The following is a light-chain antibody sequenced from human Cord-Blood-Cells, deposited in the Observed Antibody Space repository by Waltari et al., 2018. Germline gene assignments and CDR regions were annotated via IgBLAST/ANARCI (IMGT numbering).Light chain of an antibody. CDR2: DVS. CDR3: SSYTSSSTWV. V-gene: IGLV2-14*01. J-gene: IGLJ3*02. Sequence: QSALTQPASVSGSPGQSITISCTGTSSDVGGYNYVSWYQQHPSKAPKLMIYDVSKWPSGVSNRFSGSKSGNTASLTISGLQAEDEADYYCSSYTSSSTWVFGGGTKLTVL. CDR1: SSDVGGYNY.